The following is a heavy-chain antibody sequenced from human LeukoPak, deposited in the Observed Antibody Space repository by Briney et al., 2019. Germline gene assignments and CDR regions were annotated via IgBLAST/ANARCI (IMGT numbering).Heavy chain of an antibody. CDR3: ARDSGGYCSSTSCYPSFYFDY. CDR1: GYSISSGYY. Sequence: SETLSLTCTVSGYSISSGYYWGWIRQPPGKGLEWIGRIYHSGSTYYNPSLKSRVTISVDTSKHQFSLKLSSVTAADTAVYYCARDSGGYCSSTSCYPSFYFDYWGQGTLVTVSS. D-gene: IGHD2-2*03. V-gene: IGHV4-38-2*02. CDR2: IYHSGST. J-gene: IGHJ4*02.